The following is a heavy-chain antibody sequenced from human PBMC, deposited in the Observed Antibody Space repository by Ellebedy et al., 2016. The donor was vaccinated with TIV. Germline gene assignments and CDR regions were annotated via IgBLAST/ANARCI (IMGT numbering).Heavy chain of an antibody. Sequence: PGGSLRLSCAASGFTFSSYWMHWVRHAPGKGLVWVSRINNDGSSTSYADSVKGRFTISRDNAKNTLYLQMNSLRAEDTAVYFCARIYCTSATCYVGRIDPWGQGTLVTVSS. D-gene: IGHD2-2*01. CDR3: ARIYCTSATCYVGRIDP. CDR1: GFTFSSYW. J-gene: IGHJ5*02. V-gene: IGHV3-74*01. CDR2: INNDGSST.